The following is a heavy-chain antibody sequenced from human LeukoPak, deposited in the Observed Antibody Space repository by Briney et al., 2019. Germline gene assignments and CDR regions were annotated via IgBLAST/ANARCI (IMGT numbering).Heavy chain of an antibody. V-gene: IGHV4-38-2*02. J-gene: IGHJ5*02. CDR2: IYHSGST. Sequence: SETLSLTCTVSGYSISSGYYWGWIRQPPGKGLEWIGSIYHSGSTYYNPSLKSRVTISVDTSKNQFSLKLTSVTAADTAVYYCARGNWFDPWGQGTLVTVSS. CDR3: ARGNWFDP. CDR1: GYSISSGYY.